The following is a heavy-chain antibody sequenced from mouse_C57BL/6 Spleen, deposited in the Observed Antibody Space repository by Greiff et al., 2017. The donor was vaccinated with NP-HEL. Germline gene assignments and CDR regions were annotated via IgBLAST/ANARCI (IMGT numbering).Heavy chain of an antibody. V-gene: IGHV1-18*01. CDR3: ARSKTAQAPSWFAY. CDR2: INPNNGGT. Sequence: EVQLQQSGPELVKPGASVKIPCKASGYTFTDYNMDWVKQSHGKSLEWIGDINPNNGGTIYNQKFKGKATLTVDKSSSTAYMELRSLTSEDTAVYYCARSKTAQAPSWFAYWGQGTLVTVSA. D-gene: IGHD3-2*02. CDR1: GYTFTDYN. J-gene: IGHJ3*01.